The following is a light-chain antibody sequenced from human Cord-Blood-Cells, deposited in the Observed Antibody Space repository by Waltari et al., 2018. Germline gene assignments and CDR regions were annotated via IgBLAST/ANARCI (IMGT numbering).Light chain of an antibody. J-gene: IGKJ1*01. Sequence: ELVLKQYTGTLSSTPAETATLSCRASPRVSSSYLAWYQQKPGQAPRRLIYGASSRATGIPDRFSGSGSGTDFTLTISRLEPEDFAVYYCQQYGSSPAFGQGTKVEIK. CDR2: GAS. CDR1: PRVSSSY. CDR3: QQYGSSPA. V-gene: IGKV3-20*01.